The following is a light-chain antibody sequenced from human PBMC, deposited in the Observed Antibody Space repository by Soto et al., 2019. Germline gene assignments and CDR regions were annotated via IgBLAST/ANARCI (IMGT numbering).Light chain of an antibody. CDR3: QQYNNWHTWT. CDR1: QSVSSN. J-gene: IGKJ1*01. V-gene: IGKV3-15*01. Sequence: EIVMTQSPATLSVSPGERATLSCRASQSVSSNLAWYQQKPGQAPRLLIYGASTRATGIPARFSGSGSGTEFTLTISSLQSEDVSVYYCQQYNNWHTWTFGQGTKVEIK. CDR2: GAS.